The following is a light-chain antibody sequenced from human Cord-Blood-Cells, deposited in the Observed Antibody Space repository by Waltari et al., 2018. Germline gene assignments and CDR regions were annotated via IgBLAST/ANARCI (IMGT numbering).Light chain of an antibody. CDR3: QQYYSTPIT. CDR2: WAS. CDR1: QSVLYSSNNENY. J-gene: IGKJ5*01. Sequence: DIVMTQSPDSLAVSLGERATIYCKSSQSVLYSSNNENYLAWYQQKPGQPPKLLIYWASTRESGGADRFSGSVSGTDFTLTISSLQAEDVAVYYCQQYYSTPITFGQGTRLEIK. V-gene: IGKV4-1*01.